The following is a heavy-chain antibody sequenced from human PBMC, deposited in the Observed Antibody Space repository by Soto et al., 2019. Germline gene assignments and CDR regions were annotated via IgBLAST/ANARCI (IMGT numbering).Heavy chain of an antibody. CDR3: ARDSAAVVAHYFDY. CDR1: GFTFSSYS. CDR2: ISTSSRTI. J-gene: IGHJ4*02. V-gene: IGHV3-48*02. Sequence: EVQLVESGGGLVQPGGSLRLSCAASGFTFSSYSMNWVRQAPGRGLEWVSFISTSSRTIYYADSVKGRFTISRDNAKDSLYLQMNSLRDEDTSVYYCARDSAAVVAHYFDYRGQGTLVTVSS. D-gene: IGHD2-15*01.